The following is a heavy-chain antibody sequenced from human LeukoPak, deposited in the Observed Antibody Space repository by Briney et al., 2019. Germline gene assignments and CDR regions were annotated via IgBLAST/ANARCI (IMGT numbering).Heavy chain of an antibody. CDR2: IWDDGSKK. CDR3: ARDGCGGDCYLADY. D-gene: IGHD2-21*02. V-gene: IGHV3-33*01. J-gene: IGHJ4*02. CDR1: GFIFSSYG. Sequence: PGGSLRLSCAASGFIFSSYGMHWVRQAPGKGLEWVADIWDDGSKKHHADSVKGRFTLSRDNSKNTLYLQMNSLRPEDMAVYYCARDGCGGDCYLADYWGQGTLVPVLS.